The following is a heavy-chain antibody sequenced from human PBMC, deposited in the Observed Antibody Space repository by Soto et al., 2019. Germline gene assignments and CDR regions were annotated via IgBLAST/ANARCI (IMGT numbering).Heavy chain of an antibody. CDR1: GGTFSSYA. CDR2: IIPIFGTA. D-gene: IGHD2-21*02. CDR3: ARGYWGGNSPGGWFDP. Sequence: QVQLVQSGAEVKKPGSSVKVSCKASGGTFSSYAISWVRQAPGQGLEWMGGIIPIFGTANYAQKFQGRVTITADESTSTAYMELSSLRSEDTPVYYCARGYWGGNSPGGWFDPWGQGTLVTVSS. J-gene: IGHJ5*02. V-gene: IGHV1-69*12.